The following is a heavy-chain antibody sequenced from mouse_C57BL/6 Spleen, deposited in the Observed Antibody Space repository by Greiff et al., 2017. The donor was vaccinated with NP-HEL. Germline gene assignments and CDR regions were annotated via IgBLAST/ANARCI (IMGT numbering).Heavy chain of an antibody. J-gene: IGHJ4*01. CDR2: INPNNGGT. D-gene: IGHD2-1*01. Sequence: EVQLQQSGPELVKPGASVKIPCKASGYTFTDYNMDWVKQSHGKSLEWIGDINPNNGGTIYNQKFKGKATLTVDKSSSTAYMELRSLTSEDTAVYYCARSCYGNYGSAMDYWGQGTSVTVSS. CDR1: GYTFTDYN. CDR3: ARSCYGNYGSAMDY. V-gene: IGHV1-18*01.